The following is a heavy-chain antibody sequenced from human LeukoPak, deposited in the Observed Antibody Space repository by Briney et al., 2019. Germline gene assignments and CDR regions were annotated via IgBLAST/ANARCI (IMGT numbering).Heavy chain of an antibody. Sequence: GGSLRLSCAASGFTFSSYAMHWVRQAPGKGLEYVSAISSNGGSTYYANSVKGRFTISRDNSRNTLYLQMGSLRAEDMAVYYCARGRDGYNRLDYWGQGTLVTVSS. CDR2: ISSNGGST. D-gene: IGHD5-24*01. CDR3: ARGRDGYNRLDY. J-gene: IGHJ4*02. V-gene: IGHV3-64*01. CDR1: GFTFSSYA.